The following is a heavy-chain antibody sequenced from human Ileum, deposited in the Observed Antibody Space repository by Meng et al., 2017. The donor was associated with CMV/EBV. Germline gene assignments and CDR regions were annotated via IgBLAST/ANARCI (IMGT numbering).Heavy chain of an antibody. D-gene: IGHD3-10*01. CDR1: DSVSISTES. Sequence: QVQLHKSGPGLVKPSQTLSLTCAGDSVSISTESWNWIRQSPSRGLEWLGRTWYGSKWYYEYAVSVKSRIPIIPDTSQNQISLQLNSVTPDDTAVYYCTYGWPLKYWGQGSLVTVSS. V-gene: IGHV6-1*01. J-gene: IGHJ4*02. CDR2: TWYGSKWYY. CDR3: TYGWPLKY.